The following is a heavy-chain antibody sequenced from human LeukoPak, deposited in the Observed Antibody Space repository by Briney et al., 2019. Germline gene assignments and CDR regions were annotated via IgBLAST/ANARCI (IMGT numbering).Heavy chain of an antibody. CDR3: RVIVATVRYGMDV. CDR1: GYSISSGYY. D-gene: IGHD5-12*01. V-gene: IGHV4-38-2*02. Sequence: PSETLSLTCTVSGYSISSGYYWGWIRQPPGKGREWIREFNHSDSPNYNPSLKSRVTISVDTSKNQFSLKLSSVTAAATAVYYGRVIVATVRYGMDVWGQGATVTVSS. J-gene: IGHJ6*01. CDR2: FNHSDSP.